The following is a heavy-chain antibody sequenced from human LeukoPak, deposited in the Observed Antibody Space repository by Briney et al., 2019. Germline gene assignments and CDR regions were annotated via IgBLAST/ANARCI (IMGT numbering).Heavy chain of an antibody. Sequence: SGGSLRLSCAASGFTFSSYEMNWVRQAPGKGLEWVSYISSSGSTIYYADSVKGRFTISRDNSKDTLYLQMNSLRAEDTAVYYCAKEVGMATKSAKLGDYWGQGTLVTVSS. J-gene: IGHJ4*02. D-gene: IGHD5-24*01. CDR2: ISSSGSTI. CDR1: GFTFSSYE. CDR3: AKEVGMATKSAKLGDY. V-gene: IGHV3-48*03.